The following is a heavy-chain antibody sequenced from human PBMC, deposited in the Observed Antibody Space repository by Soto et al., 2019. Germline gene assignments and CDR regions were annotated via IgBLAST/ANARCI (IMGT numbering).Heavy chain of an antibody. CDR1: GGSISSGGYY. Sequence: SETLSLSCTVSGGSISSGGYYWSWIRQHPGKGLEWIGYIYYSGSTYYNPSLKSRVTISVDTSKNQFSLKLSSVTAADTAVYYCARSSRFGELLSTNYYYYYGMDVWGQGTTVTV. J-gene: IGHJ6*02. CDR2: IYYSGST. CDR3: ARSSRFGELLSTNYYYYYGMDV. V-gene: IGHV4-31*03. D-gene: IGHD3-10*01.